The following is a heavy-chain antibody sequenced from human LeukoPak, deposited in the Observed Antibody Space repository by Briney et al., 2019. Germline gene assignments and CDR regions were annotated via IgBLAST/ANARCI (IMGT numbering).Heavy chain of an antibody. CDR2: MNPNGVNT. V-gene: IGHV1-8*01. Sequence: ASVKVSCKASGYTFTSYDMNWVRQAPGQGLEWMGWMNPNGVNTGYAQKSQGRVTMTRNTSISTAYMELSSLRSEDTAVYYCARRSPGWEVLGYYYYYGMDVWGQGTTVTVSS. D-gene: IGHD1-26*01. J-gene: IGHJ6*02. CDR3: ARRSPGWEVLGYYYYYGMDV. CDR1: GYTFTSYD.